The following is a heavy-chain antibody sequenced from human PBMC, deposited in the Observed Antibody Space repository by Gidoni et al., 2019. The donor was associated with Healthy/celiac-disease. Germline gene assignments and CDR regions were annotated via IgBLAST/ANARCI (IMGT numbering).Heavy chain of an antibody. CDR2: ISWNSGII. CDR1: GSTFDDYA. J-gene: IGHJ3*02. D-gene: IGHD5-18*01. V-gene: IGHV3-9*01. CDR3: AKDIGIQLWLRAFDI. Sequence: EVQLVESGGGLVQPGRSLRLSCAASGSTFDDYAMHWVRQAPGKGLEWVSGISWNSGIIGYADSVKCRFTISRDNATNSLYLQMNSLRSEYTSLYYCAKDIGIQLWLRAFDIWGQGTMVTVSS.